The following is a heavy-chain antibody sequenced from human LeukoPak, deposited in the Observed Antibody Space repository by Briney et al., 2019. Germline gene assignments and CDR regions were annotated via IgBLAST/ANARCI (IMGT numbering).Heavy chain of an antibody. Sequence: GGSLRLSCVASGFSFSGQWMHWVRQAPGKGLVAVSRINPDGSVTTYADYVKGRFTISRDNAKNTLYLEMSSLIVEDTALYYCARSGYYNGYDYWGQGTLVTVSS. V-gene: IGHV3-74*01. D-gene: IGHD2/OR15-2a*01. CDR3: ARSGYYNGYDY. CDR2: INPDGSVT. CDR1: GFSFSGQW. J-gene: IGHJ4*02.